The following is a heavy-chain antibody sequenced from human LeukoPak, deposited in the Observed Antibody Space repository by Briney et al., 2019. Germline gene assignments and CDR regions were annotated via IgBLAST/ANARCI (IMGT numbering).Heavy chain of an antibody. D-gene: IGHD1-26*01. V-gene: IGHV1-46*01. CDR2: INPSGGST. CDR1: GYTFTSYY. CDR3: AGVGATRGRYFDL. J-gene: IGHJ2*01. Sequence: ASVKVSCKASGYTFTSYYMHWVRQAPGQGLEWMGIINPSGGSTSYAQKFQGRVTMTRDTSTSTVYMELSSLRSEDTAVYYCAGVGATRGRYFDLWGRGTLVTVSS.